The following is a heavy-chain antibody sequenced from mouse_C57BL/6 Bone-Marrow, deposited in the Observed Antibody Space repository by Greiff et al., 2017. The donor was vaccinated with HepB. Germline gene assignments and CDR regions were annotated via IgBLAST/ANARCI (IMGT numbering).Heavy chain of an antibody. V-gene: IGHV1-80*01. CDR3: AAYGNYWFAY. D-gene: IGHD2-1*01. CDR1: GYAFSSSW. J-gene: IGHJ3*01. Sequence: QVQLQQSGPELVKPGASVKISCKASGYAFSSSWMNWVKQRPGKGLEWIGQIYPGDGDTNYNGKFKGKATLTADKSSSTAYMQLSSLTSEDSAVYFCAAYGNYWFAYWGQGTLVTVSA. CDR2: IYPGDGDT.